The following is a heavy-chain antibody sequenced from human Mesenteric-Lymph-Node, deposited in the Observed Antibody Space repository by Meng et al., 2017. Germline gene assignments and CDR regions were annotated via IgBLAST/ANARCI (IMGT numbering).Heavy chain of an antibody. CDR2: IYTSGSI. V-gene: IGHV4-61*02. Sequence: SEILSLTCTVSGDTINTDRYYWSWIRQPAGKGLEYIGRIYTSGSINYNPSLKSRITISLDTSKNQLSLKLSSVTAADTAVYHCGRFSSGDWGQGTLVTVSS. CDR3: GRFSSGD. J-gene: IGHJ1*01. CDR1: GDTINTDRYY. D-gene: IGHD1-1*01.